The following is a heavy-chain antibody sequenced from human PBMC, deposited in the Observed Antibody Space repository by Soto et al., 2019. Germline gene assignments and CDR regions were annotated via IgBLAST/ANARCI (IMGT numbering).Heavy chain of an antibody. CDR1: GFTFFTYA. J-gene: IGHJ4*02. CDR3: AKDTPVVTFTFDY. CDR2: ITDSGDST. V-gene: IGHV3-23*01. D-gene: IGHD2-21*02. Sequence: PGGSLRLSCAASGFTFFTYAMSWVRQAPGKGLEWVSSITDSGDSTYYADSVKGRFTISRDNSKNTLYLQMKSLRAEDTAVYYCAKDTPVVTFTFDYWGQGTLVTVSS.